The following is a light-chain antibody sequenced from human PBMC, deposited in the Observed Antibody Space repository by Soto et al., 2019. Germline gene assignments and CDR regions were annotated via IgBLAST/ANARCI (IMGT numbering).Light chain of an antibody. CDR2: QDD. CDR1: NLGDKY. V-gene: IGLV3-1*01. CDR3: QAWDSITVV. Sequence: SYELTQPPSVSVSPGPTATITCSGDNLGDKYVSWYQQRPGQSPVLVIYQDDKRPSGIPERFSGSNSGNTATLTISGTPAMDEADYYCQAWDSITVVFGGGTKLTVL. J-gene: IGLJ2*01.